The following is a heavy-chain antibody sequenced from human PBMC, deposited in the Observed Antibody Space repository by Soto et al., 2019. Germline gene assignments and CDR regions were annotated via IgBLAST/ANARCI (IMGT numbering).Heavy chain of an antibody. Sequence: GGSLRLSCAASGFTFSSYAMHWVRQAPGKGLEWVAVISYDGSNKYYADSVKGRFTISRDNSKNTLYLQMNSLRAEDTAVYYCARESVAVAGLGPYAAFDIWGQGTMVTVS. D-gene: IGHD6-19*01. CDR3: ARESVAVAGLGPYAAFDI. CDR2: ISYDGSNK. V-gene: IGHV3-30-3*01. J-gene: IGHJ3*02. CDR1: GFTFSSYA.